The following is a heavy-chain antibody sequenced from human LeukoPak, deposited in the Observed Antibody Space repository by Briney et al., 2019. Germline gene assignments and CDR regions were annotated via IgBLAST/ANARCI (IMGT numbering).Heavy chain of an antibody. Sequence: SGPALVKPTQSLTLTCSFSGFSLSTKKMCVSWIRQPPGRALEWLALIDGDDDKYYRPSLKTRLTVSKDTSKNRVVLIMTNMDPVDTATYYCARTCSGSRDINFDYWGQGTLVTVSS. J-gene: IGHJ4*02. CDR1: GFSLSTKKMC. CDR3: ARTCSGSRDINFDY. V-gene: IGHV2-70*01. CDR2: IDGDDDK. D-gene: IGHD6-13*01.